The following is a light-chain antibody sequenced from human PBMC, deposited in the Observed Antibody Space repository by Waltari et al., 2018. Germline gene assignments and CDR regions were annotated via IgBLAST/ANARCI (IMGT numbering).Light chain of an antibody. CDR3: MQGTHWPYT. V-gene: IGKV2-30*02. Sequence: DVVMTQSPLSLPVTPGQPASISCRSSQSLVHSDGNTYLNWFRQRPGQSPRRLIYKVSNRDSGGPDRFSGSGSGTDFTLTINRVEAEDVGLYYCMQGTHWPYTFGQGTKLEIK. CDR1: QSLVHSDGNTY. CDR2: KVS. J-gene: IGKJ2*01.